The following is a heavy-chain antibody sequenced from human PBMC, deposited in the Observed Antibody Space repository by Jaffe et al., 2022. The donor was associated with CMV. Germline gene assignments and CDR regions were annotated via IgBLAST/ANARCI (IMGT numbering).Heavy chain of an antibody. CDR3: AKRADTAPGPWYYYGMDV. Sequence: EVQLLESGGGLVQPGGSLRLSCAASGFTFSSYAMSWVRQAPGKGLEWVSAISGSGGSTYYADSVKGRFTISRDNSKNTLYLQMNSLRAEDTAVYYCAKRADTAPGPWYYYGMDVWGQGTTVTVSS. V-gene: IGHV3-23*01. D-gene: IGHD5-18*01. CDR1: GFTFSSYA. CDR2: ISGSGGST. J-gene: IGHJ6*02.